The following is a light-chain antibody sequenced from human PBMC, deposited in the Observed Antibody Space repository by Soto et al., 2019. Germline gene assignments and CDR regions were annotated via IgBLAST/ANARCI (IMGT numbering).Light chain of an antibody. V-gene: IGLV2-14*01. CDR1: SSDIAGFNY. CDR2: QVT. Sequence: QSVLTQPASVSGSPGQSITISCIGSSSDIAGFNYISWFQHHPGKAPKLLIYQVTARPSGVSNRFSGSKFGNTASLTISGLQPDYEADYYCTSYSSTSFYVFGPGTKVTVL. CDR3: TSYSSTSFYV. J-gene: IGLJ1*01.